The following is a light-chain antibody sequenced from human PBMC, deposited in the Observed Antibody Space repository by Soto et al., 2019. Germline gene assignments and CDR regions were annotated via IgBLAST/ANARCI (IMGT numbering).Light chain of an antibody. Sequence: QSALAQPASVSGSPGQSITISCTGTSSDVGAYNYFSWYQQHPGKAPKLMIYDVSNLPSGVFNRFSGSKSGNSASLTIFGLQAEDEADYYCSSYASSSTYGFGTGTKVTVL. J-gene: IGLJ1*01. CDR2: DVS. CDR3: SSYASSSTYG. V-gene: IGLV2-14*01. CDR1: SSDVGAYNY.